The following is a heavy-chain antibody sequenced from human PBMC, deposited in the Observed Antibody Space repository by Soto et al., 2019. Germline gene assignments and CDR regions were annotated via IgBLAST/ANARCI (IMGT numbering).Heavy chain of an antibody. Sequence: QVQLVQSGAEVKKPGSSVKVSCKASGGTFSSYTISWVRQAPGQGLEWMGRIIPILGIANYAQKFQGRVTITADKATSTAYMELSSLRSEDTAVYYCARGPSSSSWFYGFDYWGQGTLGTVSS. CDR2: IIPILGIA. V-gene: IGHV1-69*02. CDR3: ARGPSSSSWFYGFDY. J-gene: IGHJ4*02. CDR1: GGTFSSYT. D-gene: IGHD6-13*01.